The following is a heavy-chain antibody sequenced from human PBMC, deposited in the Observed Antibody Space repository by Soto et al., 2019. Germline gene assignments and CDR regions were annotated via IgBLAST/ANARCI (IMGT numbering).Heavy chain of an antibody. CDR2: ISYDGSNK. V-gene: IGHV3-30-3*01. CDR1: GFTFSSYA. CDR3: ARGYDSTLWYYFDY. J-gene: IGHJ4*02. D-gene: IGHD3-22*01. Sequence: GGSLRLSCAASGFTFSSYAMHWVRQAPGKGLEWVAVISYDGSNKYYADSVKGRFTISRDNSKNTLYLQMNSLRAEDTAVYYCARGYDSTLWYYFDYWGQGTLVTVSS.